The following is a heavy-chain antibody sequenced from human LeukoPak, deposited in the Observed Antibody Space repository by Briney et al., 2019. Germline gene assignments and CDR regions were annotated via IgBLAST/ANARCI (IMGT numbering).Heavy chain of an antibody. D-gene: IGHD5-24*01. J-gene: IGHJ3*02. Sequence: PGGSLRLSCAASGFTFSSYSMNWVRQAPGKGLEWVSSISSSSSYIYYADSVKGRFTISRDNAKNPLYLQMNSLRAEDTAVYYCAKGVGMATIRGDAFDIWGQGTMVTVSS. V-gene: IGHV3-21*01. CDR1: GFTFSSYS. CDR2: ISSSSSYI. CDR3: AKGVGMATIRGDAFDI.